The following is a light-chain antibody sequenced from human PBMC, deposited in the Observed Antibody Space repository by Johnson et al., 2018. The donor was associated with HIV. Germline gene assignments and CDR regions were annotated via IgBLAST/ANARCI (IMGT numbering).Light chain of an antibody. Sequence: QSVLTQPPSVSAAPGQKVTISCSGSSSNIGNNYVSWYQQFPGTAPKLLIYENNKRPSGIPDRFSGSKSGTSATLGITGLQTGDEVDYYCGTWDSSLSVYVFG. CDR2: ENN. CDR3: GTWDSSLSVYV. J-gene: IGLJ1*01. CDR1: SSNIGNNY. V-gene: IGLV1-51*02.